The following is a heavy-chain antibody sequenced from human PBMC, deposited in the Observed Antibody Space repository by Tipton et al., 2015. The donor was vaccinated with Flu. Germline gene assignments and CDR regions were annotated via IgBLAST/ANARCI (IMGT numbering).Heavy chain of an antibody. D-gene: IGHD3-3*01. J-gene: IGHJ6*04. Sequence: TLSLTCTVSGGSISSYYWSWIRQPAGKGLEWIGRIYTSGSTNYNPSLKSRVTMSVDTSKNQFSLKLSSVTAADTAVYYCARSLYYDFWSGYHQDVWDKGTTVTVSS. CDR1: GGSISSYY. CDR3: ARSLYYDFWSGYHQDV. V-gene: IGHV4-4*07. CDR2: IYTSGST.